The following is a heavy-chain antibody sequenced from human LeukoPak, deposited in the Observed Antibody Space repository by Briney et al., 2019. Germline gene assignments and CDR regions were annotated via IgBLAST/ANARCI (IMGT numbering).Heavy chain of an antibody. CDR1: GFTVSSNY. Sequence: GGSLRLSCAASGFTVSSNYMSWVRQAPGKGLEWVSAISGSGDNTYYADSVKGRFTISRDSSKNTLFLQMNSLRAEDTAVYYCAKTHIPCTGGSCHYYYYGMDVWGQGTTVTVSS. J-gene: IGHJ6*02. CDR2: ISGSGDNT. V-gene: IGHV3-23*01. CDR3: AKTHIPCTGGSCHYYYYGMDV. D-gene: IGHD2-15*01.